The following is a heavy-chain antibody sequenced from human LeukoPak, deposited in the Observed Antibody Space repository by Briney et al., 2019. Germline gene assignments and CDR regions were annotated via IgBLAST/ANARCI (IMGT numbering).Heavy chain of an antibody. CDR2: ISSSSSYI. D-gene: IGHD2-2*01. CDR1: GFTFSSYS. V-gene: IGHV3-21*01. Sequence: NSGGSLRLSCAASGFTFSSYSMNWVRQAPGKGLEWVSSISSSSSYIYYADSVKGRFTISRDNAKNSLYLQMNSLRAEDTAVYYCASHCSSTSCYDEGVNYWGQGTLVTVSS. CDR3: ASHCSSTSCYDEGVNY. J-gene: IGHJ4*02.